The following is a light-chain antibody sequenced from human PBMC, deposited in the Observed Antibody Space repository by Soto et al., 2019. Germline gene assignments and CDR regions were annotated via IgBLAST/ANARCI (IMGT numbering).Light chain of an antibody. J-gene: IGKJ1*01. Sequence: DIQMTQSPSTLSASVGDRVTITCRASQSIRNWVAWYQQKPGKVPKLLIYDASSLASGVPSRFSGSGSGTEFTLTISSLQPDDFASFYCQEYKSYTWTFGQGTKVDIK. CDR2: DAS. V-gene: IGKV1-5*01. CDR3: QEYKSYTWT. CDR1: QSIRNW.